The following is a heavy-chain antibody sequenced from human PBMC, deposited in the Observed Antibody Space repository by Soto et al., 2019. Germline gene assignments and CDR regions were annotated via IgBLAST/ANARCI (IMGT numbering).Heavy chain of an antibody. J-gene: IGHJ6*03. CDR2: ISGSGGST. V-gene: IGHV3-23*01. CDR1: GLTFSSYA. Sequence: GGSLRLSCAASGLTFSSYAMSWVRQAPGKELEWVSGISGSGGSTFYADSVKGRFTISRDNSKNTLYLQMNSLRAEDTAVYYCATPVYYYYYYMDVWGKGTTVTVSS. CDR3: ATPVYYYYYYMDV.